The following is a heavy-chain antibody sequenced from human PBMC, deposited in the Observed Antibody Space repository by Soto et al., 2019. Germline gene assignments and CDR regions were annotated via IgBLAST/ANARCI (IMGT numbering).Heavy chain of an antibody. CDR3: VSLIRPSVTRDY. J-gene: IGHJ4*02. CDR2: IRNKANSYTT. D-gene: IGHD4-17*01. V-gene: IGHV3-72*01. CDR1: GFSFSDHY. Sequence: EVQVVESGGGLVQPGGSLRLSCVASGFSFSDHYMDWVRQAPGKGLEWVGRIRNKANSYTTEYAASVKGRFTISRDDSQNSLYLQMNSLKSDDTAVYYCVSLIRPSVTRDYWGQGTLVTVSS.